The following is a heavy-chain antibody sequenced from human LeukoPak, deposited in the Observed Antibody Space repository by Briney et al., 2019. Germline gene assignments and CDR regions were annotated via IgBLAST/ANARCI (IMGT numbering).Heavy chain of an antibody. CDR1: GYTFTGYY. Sequence: ASVKVSCNASGYTFTGYYMHWVRQAPGQGLEWMGWINPNSGGTNYAQKFQGRVTMTRDTSISTAYMELSRLRSDDSAVYYCARSREYQLLFYYYYYYMDVWGKGTTVTVSS. J-gene: IGHJ6*03. V-gene: IGHV1-2*02. CDR3: ARSREYQLLFYYYYYYMDV. D-gene: IGHD2-2*01. CDR2: INPNSGGT.